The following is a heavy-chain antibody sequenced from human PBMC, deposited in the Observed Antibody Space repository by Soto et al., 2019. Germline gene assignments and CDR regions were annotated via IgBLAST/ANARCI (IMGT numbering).Heavy chain of an antibody. CDR2: FYHTGSL. V-gene: IGHV4-39*02. CDR3: ARCAMTVAGPYYYAMDV. CDR1: GGSINSSNYY. D-gene: IGHD6-19*01. J-gene: IGHJ6*02. Sequence: SEALSLTCTISGGSINSSNYYWGWVRQPPGKGLEWIGFFYHTGSLYYNPSLKSRVTISSDTSKSHLSLRLRSVTAADAGVYYCARCAMTVAGPYYYAMDVWGLGTTVTVSS.